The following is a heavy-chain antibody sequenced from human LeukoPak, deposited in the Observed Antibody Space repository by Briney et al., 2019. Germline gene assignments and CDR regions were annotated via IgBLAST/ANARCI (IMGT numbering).Heavy chain of an antibody. V-gene: IGHV4-31*03. CDR3: ARDRHSYGYYFDY. Sequence: SGTLSLTCTVSGGSISSGGYYWSWIRQHSGKGLEWIGYIYYSDSTYYNPSLKSRVTISVDTSKNQFSLKLSSVTAADTAVYYCARDRHSYGYYFDYWGQGTLVTVSS. D-gene: IGHD5-18*01. CDR1: GGSISSGGYY. CDR2: IYYSDST. J-gene: IGHJ4*02.